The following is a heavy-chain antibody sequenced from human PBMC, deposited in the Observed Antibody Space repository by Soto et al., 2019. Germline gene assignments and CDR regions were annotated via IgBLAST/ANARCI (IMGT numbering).Heavy chain of an antibody. Sequence: QVQLVQSGAEVKKPGSSVKVSCKASGGTFSSYTISWVRQAPGQGLEWMGRIIPILGIANYAQKFQGRVTITADKSTSTAYMELSSLRSEDTAVYFCARDSARDFDYWGQGTLVTVPS. CDR1: GGTFSSYT. CDR2: IIPILGIA. D-gene: IGHD3-10*01. CDR3: ARDSARDFDY. J-gene: IGHJ4*02. V-gene: IGHV1-69*08.